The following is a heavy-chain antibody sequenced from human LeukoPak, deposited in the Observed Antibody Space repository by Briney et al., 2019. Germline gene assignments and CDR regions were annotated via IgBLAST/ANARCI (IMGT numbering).Heavy chain of an antibody. CDR3: ARPTRDAFDI. CDR1: GGSISSGSYY. Sequence: SETLSLTCTVSGGSISSGSYYWSWIRQPAGKGLEWIGRIYTSGSTNYNPSLKSRVTISVDTSKNQFSLKLSSVTAADTAVYYCARPTRDAFDIWGQGTMVTVSS. CDR2: IYTSGST. D-gene: IGHD2-2*01. V-gene: IGHV4-61*02. J-gene: IGHJ3*02.